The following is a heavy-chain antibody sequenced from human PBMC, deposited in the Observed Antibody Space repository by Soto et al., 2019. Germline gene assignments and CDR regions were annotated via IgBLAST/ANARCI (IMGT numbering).Heavy chain of an antibody. J-gene: IGHJ1*01. CDR2: IYYSGST. CDR1: GDSVSSSNYY. Sequence: SETLSLTCTVSGDSVSSSNYYWGWIRQPPGKGLEWIGCIYYSGSTNYNPSLKSRVTISVDTSKNQFSLKLSSVTAADTAVYYCAREGPAVAGNRYFQHWGQGTLVTVSS. D-gene: IGHD6-19*01. V-gene: IGHV4-39*07. CDR3: AREGPAVAGNRYFQH.